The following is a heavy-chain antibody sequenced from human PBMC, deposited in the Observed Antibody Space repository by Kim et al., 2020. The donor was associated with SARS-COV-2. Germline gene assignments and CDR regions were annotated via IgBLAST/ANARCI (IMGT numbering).Heavy chain of an antibody. Sequence: GGSLRLSCAASGFTFSSYAMSWVRQAPGKGLEWVSAISGSGGSTYYADSVKGRFTISRDNSKNTLYLQMNSPRAEDTAVYYCAKPPRGAVASSDYWGQGTLVTVSS. D-gene: IGHD6-19*01. CDR3: AKPPRGAVASSDY. CDR2: ISGSGGST. V-gene: IGHV3-23*01. J-gene: IGHJ4*02. CDR1: GFTFSSYA.